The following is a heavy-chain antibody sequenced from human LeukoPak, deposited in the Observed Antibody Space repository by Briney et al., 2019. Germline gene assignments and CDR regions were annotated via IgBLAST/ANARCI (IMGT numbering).Heavy chain of an antibody. CDR3: ARVRFCSRTNCYGYLDH. CDR1: GFTFSSYG. Sequence: TGGSLRLSCAASGFTFSSYGMNWVRQAPGEGLEWVAVIWFDGSKKDYVDSVKGRFTISRDNSKNTLYLQMNSLRAEDTAVYYCARVRFCSRTNCYGYLDHWGQGTQVTVSS. CDR2: IWFDGSKK. V-gene: IGHV3-33*01. D-gene: IGHD2-2*01. J-gene: IGHJ4*02.